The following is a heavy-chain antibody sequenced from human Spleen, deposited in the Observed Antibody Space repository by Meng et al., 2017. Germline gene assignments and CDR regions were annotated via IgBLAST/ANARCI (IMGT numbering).Heavy chain of an antibody. J-gene: IGHJ4*02. CDR1: GYTFSNYG. CDR3: ARIYRGYDSHGTMVDY. V-gene: IGHV1-18*01. CDR2: ISVYNGNT. Sequence: QVQLVLARAEVKEPRAAVYVSFKASGYTFSNYGISWVRQAPGQGLEWMGWISVYNGNTNSAQKHQGRVTMTTDTSTSTGYMELRSLGSDDTAVYYCARIYRGYDSHGTMVDYWGQGTLVTVSS. D-gene: IGHD5-12*01.